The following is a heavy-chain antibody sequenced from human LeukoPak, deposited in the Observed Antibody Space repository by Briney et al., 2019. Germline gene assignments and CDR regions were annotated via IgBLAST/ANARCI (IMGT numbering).Heavy chain of an antibody. J-gene: IGHJ4*02. V-gene: IGHV6-1*01. CDR1: VDSVSSTMIS. CDR3: ARDSRVSNSLPFDY. CDR2: TYYRSKWHN. D-gene: IGHD4-11*01. Sequence: LQTLSLTSAISVDSVSSTMISSSCIRLYPSRCLESLGWTYYRSKWHNYYAVSVKGRITIYPDTSKNQFSLQLNSVTPEDTAVYYCARDSRVSNSLPFDYWGQGTLVTVSS.